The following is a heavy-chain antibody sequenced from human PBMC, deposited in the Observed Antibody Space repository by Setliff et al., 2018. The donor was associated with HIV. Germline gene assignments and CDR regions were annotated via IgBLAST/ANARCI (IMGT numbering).Heavy chain of an antibody. CDR2: ISPYNGEV. J-gene: IGHJ4*02. CDR1: GDTFNNCA. D-gene: IGHD3-10*01. Sequence: AASVKVSCKASGDTFNNCAVTWVRQAPGQGLEWVGQISPYNGEVRYAQRFQGRTTMTTHTSTTTAYMELRSLGSDDTAIYFCATMQFGDFDYWGQGTLVTVSS. CDR3: ATMQFGDFDY. V-gene: IGHV1-18*01.